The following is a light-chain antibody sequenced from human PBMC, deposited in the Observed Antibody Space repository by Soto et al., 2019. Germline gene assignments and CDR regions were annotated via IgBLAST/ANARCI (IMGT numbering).Light chain of an antibody. CDR3: QQYNDWPLIT. CDR2: GAS. V-gene: IGKV3-15*01. CDR1: QSVSSY. Sequence: EIVMTQSPATLSVSPGETATLSCRASQSVSSYLAWYQQKPGQAPRLLIYGASTRATGIPARVSGSGSGTEFTLTISGLQSEDFAVYSCQQYNDWPLITFGQGTRLEIK. J-gene: IGKJ5*01.